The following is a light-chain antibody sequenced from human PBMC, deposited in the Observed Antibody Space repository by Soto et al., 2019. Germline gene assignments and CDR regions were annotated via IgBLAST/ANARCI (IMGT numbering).Light chain of an antibody. CDR1: QIISSY. J-gene: IGKJ1*01. CDR3: KQSYSTPRT. CDR2: AAS. V-gene: IGKV1-39*01. Sequence: DIQMTQSPSSLSASVGARVTITCRASQIISSYLNWYQQKPGKGPKLLIYAASSLQSEVQSRFSGSGSGTDFTLTISSLQPEDFATYYCKQSYSTPRTFGKGTKVYI.